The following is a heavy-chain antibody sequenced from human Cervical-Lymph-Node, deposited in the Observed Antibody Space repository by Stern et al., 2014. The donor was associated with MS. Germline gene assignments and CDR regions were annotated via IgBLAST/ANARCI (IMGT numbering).Heavy chain of an antibody. CDR3: ARAKDSPAHAFDM. CDR1: GGSISSGGYY. D-gene: IGHD3-22*01. CDR2: IYYSGST. V-gene: IGHV4-31*03. Sequence: QLQLQESGPGLMKPSKTLSLTCTVSGGSISSGGYYWTWIRQHPGKGLEGIGYIYYSGSTYYNPSLKSRVTISVDPSKDQFSLKLSSVTAADTAVYYCARAKDSPAHAFDMWGQGTMVTVSS. J-gene: IGHJ3*02.